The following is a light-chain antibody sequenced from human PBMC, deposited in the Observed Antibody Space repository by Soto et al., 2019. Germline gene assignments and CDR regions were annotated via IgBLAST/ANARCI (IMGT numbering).Light chain of an antibody. CDR2: GAS. CDR3: QQYTNWPPWT. V-gene: IGKV3-15*01. CDR1: QSVSSN. J-gene: IGKJ1*01. Sequence: EIVMTQSPATLSVSPGERATLSCRASQSVSSNLAWYQQKPGQAPRLLIYGASTRATGIPARFSGSGFGTEFTLTISSLQSEDFAVYYCQQYTNWPPWTFGQGTKLEIK.